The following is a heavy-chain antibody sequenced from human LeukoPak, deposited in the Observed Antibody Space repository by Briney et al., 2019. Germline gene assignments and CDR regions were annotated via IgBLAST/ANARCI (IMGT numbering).Heavy chain of an antibody. CDR1: GFTFSSYE. Sequence: PGGSLRLSCAASGFTFSSYEMNWVRQAPGKGLEWVSCITSSGSTIYYADSVKGRFTISRDNAKNSLYLQMNSLRAEDTAVYYCARGGGYLIDYWGQGTLVTVSS. J-gene: IGHJ4*02. V-gene: IGHV3-48*03. D-gene: IGHD5-18*01. CDR3: ARGGGYLIDY. CDR2: ITSSGSTI.